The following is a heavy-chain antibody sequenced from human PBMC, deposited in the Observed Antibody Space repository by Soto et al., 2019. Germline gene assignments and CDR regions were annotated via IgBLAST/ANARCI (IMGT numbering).Heavy chain of an antibody. J-gene: IGHJ6*03. CDR2: IYYSGST. D-gene: IGHD3-16*02. CDR3: ARLKAAAYDYIWGSYRHYYYYYMDV. Sequence: PSETLSLTCTVSGGSISSSSYYWGWIRQPPGKGLEWIGSIYYSGSTYYNPSLKSRVTISVDTSKNQFSLKLSSVTAADTAVYYCARLKAAAYDYIWGSYRHYYYYYMDVWGKGTTVNVSS. V-gene: IGHV4-39*01. CDR1: GGSISSSSYY.